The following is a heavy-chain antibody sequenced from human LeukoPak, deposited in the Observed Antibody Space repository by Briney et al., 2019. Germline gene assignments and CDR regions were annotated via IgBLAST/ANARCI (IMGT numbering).Heavy chain of an antibody. V-gene: IGHV4-61*02. J-gene: IGHJ5*02. D-gene: IGHD6-19*01. Sequence: SETLSLTCAVSNGSISSDTYFWSWIRQPAGKGLGWIGRMSSSGISTYSPSLKSRVTISIDTSRNQFSMNLNSVTAADTAVYYSAKGAGPPWFDPWGQGTLVTVSS. CDR3: AKGAGPPWFDP. CDR1: NGSISSDTYF. CDR2: MSSSGIS.